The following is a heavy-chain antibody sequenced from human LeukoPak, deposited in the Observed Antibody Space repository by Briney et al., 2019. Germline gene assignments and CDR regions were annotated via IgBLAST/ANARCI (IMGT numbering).Heavy chain of an antibody. CDR2: IYSGGTT. CDR1: SGSIINSNYY. V-gene: IGHV4-39*01. CDR3: VRGATAHDAFDI. Sequence: SETLSLTCSVSSGSIINSNYYWGWIRQPPGKGLECIGIIYSGGTTFYTPSLQSRVSISVDTSKRQFSLRLNSMTAADTAMYFCVRGATAHDAFDIWGQGTMVTVSS. J-gene: IGHJ3*02. D-gene: IGHD6-13*01.